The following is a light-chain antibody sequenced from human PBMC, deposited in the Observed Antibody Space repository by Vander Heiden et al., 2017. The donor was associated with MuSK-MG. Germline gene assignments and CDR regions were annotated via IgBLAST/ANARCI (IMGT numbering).Light chain of an antibody. CDR3: QQYANLPSFT. Sequence: DIQITQSPSSLAASVGDRVTITCQASQDISNYLNWYQQKPGKAPKLLIYDASNFETGVPSRFSGSGSGTDFTITISSLQPEDIAAYYCQQYANLPSFTFGHGTKVDIK. CDR1: QDISNY. CDR2: DAS. V-gene: IGKV1-33*01. J-gene: IGKJ3*01.